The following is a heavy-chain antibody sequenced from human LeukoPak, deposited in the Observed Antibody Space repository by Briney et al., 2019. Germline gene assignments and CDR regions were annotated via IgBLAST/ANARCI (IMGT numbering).Heavy chain of an antibody. V-gene: IGHV3-7*03. CDR2: INQDGSEK. D-gene: IGHD4-11*01. CDR3: ARDYDYSNYGDY. CDR1: GFTFSNYW. J-gene: IGHJ4*02. Sequence: GGSLRLSCEASGFTFSNYWMDWVRQAPGKGLEWVANINQDGSEKYYVESVKGRFTISRDNAKNSLYLQMNSLRAEDTALYYCARDYDYSNYGDYWGQGTLVTVSS.